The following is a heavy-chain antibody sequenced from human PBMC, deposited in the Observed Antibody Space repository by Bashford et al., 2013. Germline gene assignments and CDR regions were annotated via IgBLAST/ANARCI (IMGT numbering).Heavy chain of an antibody. CDR2: IISQFGTT. D-gene: IGHD3-3*01. Sequence: IVWVRQAPGQGLEWMGGIISQFGTTNYAPRFQGRITISADKSTSTTYLDLSSLTSEDSAVYYCARDRGRGGGNYDFLYGMDVWGQGTTVTVSS. CDR3: ARDRGRGGGNYDFLYGMDV. J-gene: IGHJ6*02. V-gene: IGHV1-69*06.